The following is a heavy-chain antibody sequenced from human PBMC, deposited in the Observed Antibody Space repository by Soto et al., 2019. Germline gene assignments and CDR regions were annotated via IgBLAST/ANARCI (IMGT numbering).Heavy chain of an antibody. D-gene: IGHD6-13*01. CDR1: GGSISSYF. J-gene: IGHJ4*02. V-gene: IGHV4-59*01. CDR3: ARDLAAVPRAFDY. Sequence: KPSETLSLTCTVSGGSISSYFYIWVRQPPGKGLEWIGSVYYTGTTDYNPSLKSRVTISVDTSKTQFSLNLRSVTAADTAVYYCARDLAAVPRAFDYWGRGTLVTGS. CDR2: VYYTGTT.